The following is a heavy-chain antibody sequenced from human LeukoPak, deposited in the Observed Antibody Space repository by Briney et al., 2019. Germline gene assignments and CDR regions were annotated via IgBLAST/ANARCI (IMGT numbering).Heavy chain of an antibody. Sequence: SETLSLTCTVSGGSINSSSYYWGWIRLPPGKGLEWIGTIYYSGSTYYNPSLKSRVTISVDTSKNQFSLKLSSVTASDTAVYYCARRFAPSRNDAFDIWGQGTMVTVSS. CDR1: GGSINSSSYY. V-gene: IGHV4-39*01. CDR3: ARRFAPSRNDAFDI. D-gene: IGHD3-10*01. CDR2: IYYSGST. J-gene: IGHJ3*02.